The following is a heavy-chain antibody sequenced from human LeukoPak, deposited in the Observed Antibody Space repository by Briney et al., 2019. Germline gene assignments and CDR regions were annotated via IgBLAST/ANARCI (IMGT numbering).Heavy chain of an antibody. V-gene: IGHV1-2*02. CDR2: INPNSGGT. Sequence: ASVKVSCKASGYTFTGYYMHWVRQAPGQGLEWMGWINPNSGGTNYAQKFQGRVTMTRDTSISTAYMELSRLRSDDTAVYYCARAPYYYGSGSYSSNWFDPWGQGTLVTVSS. D-gene: IGHD3-10*01. J-gene: IGHJ5*02. CDR3: ARAPYYYGSGSYSSNWFDP. CDR1: GYTFTGYY.